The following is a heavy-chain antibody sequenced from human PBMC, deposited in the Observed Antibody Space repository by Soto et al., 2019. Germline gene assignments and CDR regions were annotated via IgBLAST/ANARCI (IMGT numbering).Heavy chain of an antibody. CDR3: AKDLLVRGVNSYYFDY. CDR1: GFPFSSYA. D-gene: IGHD3-10*01. Sequence: PGGSLRRSWAPSGFPFSSYAISWLRQAPGRGLEWVSAIRGSGGSTYYADSVKGRCTISRDNSKNTLYLQMNSLRAEDTAVYYCAKDLLVRGVNSYYFDYWGQGTRVTV. V-gene: IGHV3-23*01. J-gene: IGHJ4*02. CDR2: IRGSGGST.